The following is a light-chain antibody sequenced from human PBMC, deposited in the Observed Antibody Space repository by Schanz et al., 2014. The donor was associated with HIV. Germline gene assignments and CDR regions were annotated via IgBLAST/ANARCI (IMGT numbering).Light chain of an antibody. V-gene: IGKV3-20*01. CDR3: HQYGASPFT. CDR1: QSVKSNF. J-gene: IGKJ3*01. Sequence: EIVLTQSPGTLSLSPGERGTLSCRASQSVKSNFIGWYQQKPGQAPRLLIYGASSRATGIPARFSGSGSGTEFTLTINRMEPEDCAVYYCHQYGASPFTFGPGTTVDIK. CDR2: GAS.